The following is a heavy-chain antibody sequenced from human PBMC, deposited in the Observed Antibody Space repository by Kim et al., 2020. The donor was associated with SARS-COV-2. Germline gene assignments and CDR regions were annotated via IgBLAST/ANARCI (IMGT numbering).Heavy chain of an antibody. Sequence: SVKVSCKASGGTFSSYAISWVRQAPGQGLEWMGGIIPIFGTANYAQKFQGRVTITADESTSTAYMELSSLRSEDTTVYYCAREGSDVVVPAVRERYFDYWGQGTLVTVSS. CDR1: GGTFSSYA. V-gene: IGHV1-69*13. CDR3: AREGSDVVVPAVRERYFDY. CDR2: IIPIFGTA. D-gene: IGHD2-2*01. J-gene: IGHJ4*02.